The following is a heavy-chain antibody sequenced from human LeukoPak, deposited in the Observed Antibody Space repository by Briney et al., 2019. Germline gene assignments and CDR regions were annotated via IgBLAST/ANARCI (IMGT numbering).Heavy chain of an antibody. CDR1: GFTVSNNY. Sequence: PVGSLRLSCAASGFTVSNNYMSWVRQAPGKGLEWVSTINRDGPTFYADSVKGRFTISRDNSRNTLYLQMNSLRAGDTAVYYCGRGGYDMYDWGQGTTVSVSS. D-gene: IGHD2-2*01. V-gene: IGHV3-66*01. CDR3: GRGGYDMYD. J-gene: IGHJ6*02. CDR2: INRDGPT.